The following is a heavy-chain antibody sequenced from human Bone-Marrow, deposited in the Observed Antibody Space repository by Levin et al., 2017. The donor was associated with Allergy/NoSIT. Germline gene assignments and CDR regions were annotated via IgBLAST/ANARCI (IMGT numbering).Heavy chain of an antibody. CDR2: INHRGTT. Sequence: ESLKISCTVSGESFTSYYWTWIRQPPGRGLEWIGEINHRGTTNYNPSLKSRVTMSVDTSKTQFSLKLSSVTAADTAVYYCARGKNYYGSGNFFYYYYYMDVWGKGTTVTVSS. V-gene: IGHV4-34*01. CDR3: ARGKNYYGSGNFFYYYYYMDV. D-gene: IGHD3-10*01. CDR1: GESFTSYY. J-gene: IGHJ6*03.